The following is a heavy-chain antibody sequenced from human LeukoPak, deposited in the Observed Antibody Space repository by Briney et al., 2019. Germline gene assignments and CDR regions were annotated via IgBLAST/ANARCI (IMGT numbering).Heavy chain of an antibody. D-gene: IGHD6-13*01. CDR3: ARVGPYSSPPWYYFDY. Sequence: ASVKVSCKVSGYTLTELSMHWVRQAPGRGLEWMGGFDPEDGETIYAQKFQGRVTMTEDTSTDTAYMELRSLRSDDTAVYYCARVGPYSSPPWYYFDYWGQGTLVTVSS. V-gene: IGHV1-24*01. CDR1: GYTLTELS. CDR2: FDPEDGET. J-gene: IGHJ4*02.